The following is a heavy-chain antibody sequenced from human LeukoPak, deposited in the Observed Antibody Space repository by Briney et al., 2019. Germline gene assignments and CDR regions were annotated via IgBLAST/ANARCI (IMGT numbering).Heavy chain of an antibody. J-gene: IGHJ4*02. V-gene: IGHV4-34*01. CDR2: INHSGST. D-gene: IGHD6-19*01. CDR3: ARVTGGGSGWYAGEYYFDY. Sequence: SETLSLTCAVYGGSFSGYYWSWIRQPPGKGLEWIGEINHSGSTNYNPSLKSRVTISVDTSKNQFSLKLSSVTAADTAVYYCARVTGGGSGWYAGEYYFDYWGQGTLVTVSS. CDR1: GGSFSGYY.